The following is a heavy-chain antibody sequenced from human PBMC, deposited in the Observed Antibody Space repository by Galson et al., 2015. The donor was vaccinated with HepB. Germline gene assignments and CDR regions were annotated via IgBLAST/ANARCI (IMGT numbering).Heavy chain of an antibody. CDR2: ISCGGSTT. CDR1: GLTFSNFA. D-gene: IGHD2-2*01. J-gene: IGHJ6*02. V-gene: IGHV3-23*01. Sequence: SLRLSCAVSGLTFSNFAMTWVRQSPGKGLEWVSGISCGGSTTYYADSVKGRFTISRDNPKNTLYLQMNRLRAEDTAVYYCANPREDTTSEKVVGRLNPPQGHYYKYGMDVWGHGTTVTVSS. CDR3: ANPREDTTSEKVVGRLNPPQGHYYKYGMDV.